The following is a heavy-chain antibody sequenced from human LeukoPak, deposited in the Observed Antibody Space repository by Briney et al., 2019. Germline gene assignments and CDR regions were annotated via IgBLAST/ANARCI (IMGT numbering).Heavy chain of an antibody. V-gene: IGHV4-59*01. J-gene: IGHJ4*02. CDR1: GGSISSYY. CDR2: IHNSGRP. D-gene: IGHD3-16*01. CDR3: ARVSRWSDWAFEG. Sequence: SETLSLTCTVSGGSISSYYWSWIRQPPGKGLEWIGYIHNSGRPDYNPSLKSRVTISVDASKNQFSLNLISVTAADTAVYYCARVSRWSDWAFEGWGQGTLVTVSS.